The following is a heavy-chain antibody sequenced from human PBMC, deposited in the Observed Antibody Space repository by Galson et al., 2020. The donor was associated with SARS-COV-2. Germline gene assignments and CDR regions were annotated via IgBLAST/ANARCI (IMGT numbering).Heavy chain of an antibody. CDR1: GGSFSDYY. CDR3: ARGIRFVVPLIVVVVAVPFYSFGMDV. J-gene: IGHJ6*02. CDR2: INHSGNT. V-gene: IGHV4-34*01. D-gene: IGHD2-15*01. Sequence: SETLSLTCAVYGGSFSDYYWTWIRQSPGKGLEWIGEINHSGNTNYNPSLKSRVTISVDTSKNQFSLKMTSMTAADTAVYYCARGIRFVVPLIVVVVAVPFYSFGMDVWGQGTTVTVSS.